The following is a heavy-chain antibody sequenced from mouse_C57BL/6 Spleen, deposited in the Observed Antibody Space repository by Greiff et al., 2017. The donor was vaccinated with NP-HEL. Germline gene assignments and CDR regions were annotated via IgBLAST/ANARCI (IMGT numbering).Heavy chain of an antibody. CDR1: GYTFTSYW. Sequence: QVQLKESGAELVMPGASVKLSCKASGYTFTSYWMHWVKQRPGQGLEWIGEIDPSDSYTNYNQKFKGKSTLTVDKSSSTAYMQLSSLTSEDSAVYYCARRRLPYAMDYWGQGTSVTVSS. CDR3: ARRRLPYAMDY. J-gene: IGHJ4*01. CDR2: IDPSDSYT. D-gene: IGHD6-1*01. V-gene: IGHV1-69*01.